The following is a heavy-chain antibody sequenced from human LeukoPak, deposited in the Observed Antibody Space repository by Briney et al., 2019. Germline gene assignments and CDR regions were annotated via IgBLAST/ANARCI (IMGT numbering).Heavy chain of an antibody. CDR2: IGTAGDT. D-gene: IGHD3-9*01. Sequence: GGSLRLSCAASGFTFSSYDMHWVRQATGKGLEWVSAIGTAGDTYYPGSVKGRFTISRGNAKNSLYLQVNSLRAEDTAVYYCGRRPLNYYGMDVWGQGTTVTVSS. CDR1: GFTFSSYD. V-gene: IGHV3-13*01. J-gene: IGHJ6*02. CDR3: GRRPLNYYGMDV.